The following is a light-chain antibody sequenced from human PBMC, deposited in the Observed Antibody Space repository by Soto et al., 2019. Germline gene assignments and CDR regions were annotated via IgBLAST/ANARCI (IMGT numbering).Light chain of an antibody. J-gene: IGKJ4*01. V-gene: IGKV3-11*01. Sequence: EIVLTQSPATLSLSPGERATLSCRASQSVSNYLVWYQQRPGQAPRLLLYDASNRATGIPARFSGSGSGTDFTLTISSLETEDVAVNYCQQRSKWLTFGGRTKVKVE. CDR2: DAS. CDR3: QQRSKWLT. CDR1: QSVSNY.